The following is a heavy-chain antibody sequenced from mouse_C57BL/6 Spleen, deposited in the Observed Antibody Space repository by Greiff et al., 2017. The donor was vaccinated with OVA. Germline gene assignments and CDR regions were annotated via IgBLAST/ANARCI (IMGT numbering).Heavy chain of an antibody. Sequence: QVQLQQPGAELVKPGASVKLSCKASGYTFTSYWMQWVKQRPGQGLEWIGEIDPSDSYTNYNQKFKGKATLTVDTSSSTAYMQLSSLTSEDSAVYYCARGWHYYAMDYWGQGTSHRLL. D-gene: IGHD1-1*02. CDR1: GYTFTSYW. V-gene: IGHV1-50*01. J-gene: IGHJ4*01. CDR3: ARGWHYYAMDY. CDR2: IDPSDSYT.